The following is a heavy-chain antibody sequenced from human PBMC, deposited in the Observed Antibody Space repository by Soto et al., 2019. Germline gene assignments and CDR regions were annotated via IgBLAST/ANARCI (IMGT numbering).Heavy chain of an antibody. V-gene: IGHV5-10-1*01. CDR2: LAPHDSYT. J-gene: IGHJ3*02. Sequence: PGESLNISCEGSGYPFPTYRINRVRQMPGKCLEWMGRLAPHDSYTTYGPSFQGCVSISIDKSIRTAYLQWSSLKASDTAIYYCARHGFYGFDMWGRGTRVTVS. CDR3: ARHGFYGFDM. D-gene: IGHD2-2*03. CDR1: GYPFPTYR.